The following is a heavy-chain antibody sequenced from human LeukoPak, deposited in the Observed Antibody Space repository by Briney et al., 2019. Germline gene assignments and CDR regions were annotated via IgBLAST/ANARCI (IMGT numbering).Heavy chain of an antibody. D-gene: IGHD4-17*01. CDR1: GFTFSSYA. Sequence: GGSLRLSCAASGFTFSSYAMHWVRQAPGKGLEWVAVISYDGSNKYYADSVKGRFTISRDNSKNTLYLQMNSLRAEDTAVYYCARDRHTTTVTGAFDIWGQGTLVTVSS. J-gene: IGHJ4*02. CDR2: ISYDGSNK. V-gene: IGHV3-30*04. CDR3: ARDRHTTTVTGAFDI.